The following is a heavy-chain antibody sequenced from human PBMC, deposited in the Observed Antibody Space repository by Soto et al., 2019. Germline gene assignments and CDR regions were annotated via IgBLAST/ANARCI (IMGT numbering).Heavy chain of an antibody. CDR3: TKKGGGPFPFDP. CDR2: VSPRSGGT. V-gene: IGHV1-2*02. J-gene: IGHJ5*02. D-gene: IGHD3-10*01. Sequence: ASVKVSCKASGYTFIDYYIHWVRPAPGRGLEWMGWVSPRSGGTNYAQEFQGRVTITRDTSTNTAYMELTSLRSDDTAVYYCTKKGGGPFPFDPWGQGTRVTVSS. CDR1: GYTFIDYY.